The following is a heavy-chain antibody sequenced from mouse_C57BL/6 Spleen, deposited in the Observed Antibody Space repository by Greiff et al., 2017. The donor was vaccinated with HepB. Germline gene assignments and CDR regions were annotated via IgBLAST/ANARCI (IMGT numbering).Heavy chain of an antibody. CDR1: GYTFTSYW. J-gene: IGHJ2*01. Sequence: VQLQQPGAELVKPGASVKMSCKASGYTFTSYWITWVKQRPGQGLEWIGDIYPGSGSTNYNEKFKSKATLTVDTSSSTAYMQLSSLTSEDSAVYYWARLGYYSNFRDYFDYWGQGTTLTVSS. CDR2: IYPGSGST. V-gene: IGHV1-55*01. CDR3: ARLGYYSNFRDYFDY. D-gene: IGHD2-5*01.